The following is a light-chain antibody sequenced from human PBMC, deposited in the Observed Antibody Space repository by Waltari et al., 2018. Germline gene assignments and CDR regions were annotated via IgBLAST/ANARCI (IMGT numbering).Light chain of an antibody. CDR3: QQSYSTPIT. CDR2: AAS. Sequence: IQKNQTPSSLSAYEGDRVTIPCRASQSISSYLNWYQQKPGKAPKLLIYAASSLPSGVPSRFSGSGSGTDFTLTISSLQPEDFATYYCQQSYSTPITFGQGTRLEIK. V-gene: IGKV1-39*01. J-gene: IGKJ5*01. CDR1: QSISSY.